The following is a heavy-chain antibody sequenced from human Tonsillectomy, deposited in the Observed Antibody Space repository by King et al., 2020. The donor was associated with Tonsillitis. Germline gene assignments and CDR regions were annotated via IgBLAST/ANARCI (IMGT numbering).Heavy chain of an antibody. J-gene: IGHJ4*02. V-gene: IGHV3-23*04. Sequence: VQLVESGGGLVQPGGSLRLSCAASGFTFSIYAMNWVRQAPGKGLDWFSGISGSGGSTYYASSVEGRFTISRDNSKNTLYLQMNSLSAKATAVYYVAKARSRGAGFDYWGQGTLVTVSS. CDR3: AKARSRGAGFDY. CDR1: GFTFSIYA. CDR2: ISGSGGST. D-gene: IGHD6-19*01.